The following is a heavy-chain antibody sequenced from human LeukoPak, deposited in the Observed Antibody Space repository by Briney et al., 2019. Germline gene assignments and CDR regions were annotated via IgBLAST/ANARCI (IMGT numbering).Heavy chain of an antibody. J-gene: IGHJ3*02. CDR1: GFTFSSYS. D-gene: IGHD3-3*01. Sequence: GGSLRLSCAASGFTFSSYSMNWVRQAPGKGLEWVSYISSSSSTIYYADSVKGRFTISRDNAKDSLYLQMNSLRAEDTAVYYCARVIPLIERSGYAPGFAFDIWGQGTMVTVSS. CDR2: ISSSSSTI. V-gene: IGHV3-48*01. CDR3: ARVIPLIERSGYAPGFAFDI.